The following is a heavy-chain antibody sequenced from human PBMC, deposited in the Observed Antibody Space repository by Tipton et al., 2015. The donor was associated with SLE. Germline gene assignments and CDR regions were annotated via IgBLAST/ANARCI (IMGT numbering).Heavy chain of an antibody. D-gene: IGHD6-13*01. CDR2: ISWNGDRE. Sequence: SLRLSCAASGFTFGDYGMTWVRQGPGKGLEWVSGISWNGDREGYADSVKGRFTISRDNAKKSLYLQMDSLRGEDTALYYCARGFIGYSTSRADYWGQGTQVTVSS. CDR3: ARGFIGYSTSRADY. CDR1: GFTFGDYG. V-gene: IGHV3-20*04. J-gene: IGHJ4*02.